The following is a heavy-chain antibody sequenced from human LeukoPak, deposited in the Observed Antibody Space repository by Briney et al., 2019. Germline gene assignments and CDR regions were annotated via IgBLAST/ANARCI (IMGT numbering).Heavy chain of an antibody. CDR1: GGSISSGGYS. CDR2: IYHSGST. CDR3: ARGGRYPDHFDY. D-gene: IGHD3-16*02. Sequence: SETLSLTCAVSGGSISSGGYSWSWIRQPPGKGLEWIGYIYHSGSTYYNPSLKSRVTISVDRPKNQFSLKLSSVTAADTAVYYCARGGRYPDHFDYWGQGTLVTVSS. V-gene: IGHV4-30-2*01. J-gene: IGHJ4*02.